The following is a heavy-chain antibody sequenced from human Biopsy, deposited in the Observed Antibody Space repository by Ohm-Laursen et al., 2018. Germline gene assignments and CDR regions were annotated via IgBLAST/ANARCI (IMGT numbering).Heavy chain of an antibody. CDR1: GGPIDSYY. J-gene: IGHJ4*02. D-gene: IGHD4-23*01. CDR3: ARGSNDFGGLYFPR. CDR2: ISYTGYT. Sequence: GTLSLTYTVSGGPIDSYYWSWIRQPPGKALEGIGHISYTGYTSYNASLKSRVTISVDTSRNHFSLRLSSLTAADTAVYYCARGSNDFGGLYFPRWGQGTLLTVSS. V-gene: IGHV4-59*01.